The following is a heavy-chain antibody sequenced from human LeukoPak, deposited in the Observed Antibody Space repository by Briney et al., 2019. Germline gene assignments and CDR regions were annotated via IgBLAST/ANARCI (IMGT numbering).Heavy chain of an antibody. V-gene: IGHV1-18*01. J-gene: IGHJ4*02. CDR3: ARGSSSGFGF. CDR1: GYTFVNYG. Sequence: GASVKVSCKASGYTFVNYGISWVRQAPGQGLEWVAWINPNNDGPRYSEKFQDRVTMTTDRSTNTAYMELRNLRSDDTAMYYCARGSSSGFGFWGQGTLVTVSS. D-gene: IGHD6-19*01. CDR2: INPNNDGP.